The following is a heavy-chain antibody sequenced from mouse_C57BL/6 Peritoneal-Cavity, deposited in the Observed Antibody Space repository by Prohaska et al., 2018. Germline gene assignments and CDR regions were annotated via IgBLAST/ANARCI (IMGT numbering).Heavy chain of an antibody. Sequence: VQLQQPGPELVKPGASVKIPCKASGYIFTDYNMVWGKQRYGKGLEGIGDIDPNNGVTIYNQKCKGKATLTVEKCSSTAYMEIRSLTSEDTAVYDCERRGNYFYYWGQGTTLTVAS. V-gene: IGHV1-18*01. CDR3: ERRGNYFYY. CDR2: IDPNNGVT. CDR1: GYIFTDYN. D-gene: IGHD1-1*02. J-gene: IGHJ2*01.